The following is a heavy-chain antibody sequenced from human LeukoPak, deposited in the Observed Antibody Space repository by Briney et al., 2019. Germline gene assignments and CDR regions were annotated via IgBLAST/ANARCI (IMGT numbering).Heavy chain of an antibody. D-gene: IGHD3-22*01. J-gene: IGHJ5*02. CDR1: GGTFSSYA. CDR3: SRDPLHYNERSGSA. V-gene: IGHV1-69*04. CDR2: IIPILGKA. Sequence: GASVKVSCKASGGTFSSYAISWVRQAPGQGLEWMGRIIPILGKANYAQKFQDRVTITADKSTSTAYIQLSSLTSEDTAVYYCSRDPLHYNERSGSAWGQGTLVTVSS.